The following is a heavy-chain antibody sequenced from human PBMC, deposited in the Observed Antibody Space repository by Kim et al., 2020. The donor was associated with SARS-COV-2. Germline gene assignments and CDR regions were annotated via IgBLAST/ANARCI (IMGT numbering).Heavy chain of an antibody. D-gene: IGHD3-22*01. CDR3: ARRINYYDSSGYLYYFDY. Sequence: KSRVTISGDTSKNQFSLKLSAVTAADTAVYYCARRINYYDSSGYLYYFDYWGQGTLVTVSS. V-gene: IGHV4-39*01. J-gene: IGHJ4*02.